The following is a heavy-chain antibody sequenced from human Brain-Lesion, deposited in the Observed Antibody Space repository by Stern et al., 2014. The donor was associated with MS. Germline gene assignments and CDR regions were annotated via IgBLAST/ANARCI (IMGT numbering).Heavy chain of an antibody. J-gene: IGHJ5*01. Sequence: EVQLVESGGGLVQPGGSLRLSCAASGFTFSNYWMHWVLQAPGTGLVWVSRVNNDGRRTSYADSVKGRFTMSRDNAKNTLYLQMNSLRVEDTAIYYCARGERWFDSWGQGTLVTVSS. CDR3: ARGERWFDS. CDR2: VNNDGRRT. D-gene: IGHD3-10*01. V-gene: IGHV3-74*02. CDR1: GFTFSNYW.